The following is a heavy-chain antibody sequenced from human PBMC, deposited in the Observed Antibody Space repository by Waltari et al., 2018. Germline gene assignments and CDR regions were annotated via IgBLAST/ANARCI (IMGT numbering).Heavy chain of an antibody. V-gene: IGHV3-30*02. CDR2: IRYDGSNK. CDR3: AKLEGYCSGGSCYSGYYYYYMDV. Sequence: QEQLVESGGGVVQPGGSLRLSCAASGFTFSSYGLHWVRQAPGKGLEWVAFIRYDGSNKYYADSVKGRFTISRDNSKNTLYLQMNSLRAEDTAVYYCAKLEGYCSGGSCYSGYYYYYMDVWGKGTTVTISS. J-gene: IGHJ6*03. CDR1: GFTFSSYG. D-gene: IGHD2-15*01.